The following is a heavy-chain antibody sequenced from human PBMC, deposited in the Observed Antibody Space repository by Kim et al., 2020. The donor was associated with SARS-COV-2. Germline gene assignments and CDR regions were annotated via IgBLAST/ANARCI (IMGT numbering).Heavy chain of an antibody. CDR2: INPNSGGT. CDR3: ALFAYYYDSSGVRNGMDV. Sequence: ASVKVSCKASGYTFTGYYMHWVRQAPGQGLEWMGRINPNSGGTNYAQKFQGRVTMTRDTSISTAYMELSRLRSDDTAVYYCALFAYYYDSSGVRNGMDVWGQGTTVTVSS. D-gene: IGHD3-22*01. J-gene: IGHJ6*02. V-gene: IGHV1-2*06. CDR1: GYTFTGYY.